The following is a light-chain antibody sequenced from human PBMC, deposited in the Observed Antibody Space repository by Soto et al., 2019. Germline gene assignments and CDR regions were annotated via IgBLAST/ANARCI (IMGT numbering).Light chain of an antibody. J-gene: IGLJ2*01. CDR2: TNN. CDR3: ATWDDGLTVVV. CDR1: SSNIGSNT. V-gene: IGLV1-44*01. Sequence: QSVLTQPASTSGTPGQRVTISCSGSSSNIGSNTVHWYQQIPGTAPKLLIYTNNQRSSGVSDRFSGSKSDTSASLVISGLQSEDEADYYCATWDDGLTVVVFGGGTKLTVL.